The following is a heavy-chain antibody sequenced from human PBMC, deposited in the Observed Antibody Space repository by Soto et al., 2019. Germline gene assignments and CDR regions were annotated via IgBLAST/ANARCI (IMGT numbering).Heavy chain of an antibody. Sequence: QVQLVQSGAEVKKPGASVKVSCKASGYTFTSYGISWVRQAPGQGLEWMGWISAYNGNTNYAQKLQGRVTMTTDTSTSTAYMELRSLRSDETAVYYCARVPAKMYYYYYGMDVWGQGTTVTVSS. CDR1: GYTFTSYG. CDR2: ISAYNGNT. J-gene: IGHJ6*02. V-gene: IGHV1-18*01. CDR3: ARVPAKMYYYYYGMDV.